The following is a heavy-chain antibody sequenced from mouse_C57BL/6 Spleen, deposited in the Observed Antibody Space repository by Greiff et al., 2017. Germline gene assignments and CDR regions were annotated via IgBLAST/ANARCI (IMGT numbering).Heavy chain of an antibody. CDR2: INPSTGGT. D-gene: IGHD2-3*01. Sequence: EVQLQQSGPELVKPGASVKISCKASGYSFTGYYMNWVKQSPEKSLEWIGEINPSTGGTTYNQKFKAKATLTVDKSSSTAYMQLKSLTSEDSAVXYCARHDGYYGYWGQGTTLTVSS. V-gene: IGHV1-42*01. CDR3: ARHDGYYGY. J-gene: IGHJ2*01. CDR1: GYSFTGYY.